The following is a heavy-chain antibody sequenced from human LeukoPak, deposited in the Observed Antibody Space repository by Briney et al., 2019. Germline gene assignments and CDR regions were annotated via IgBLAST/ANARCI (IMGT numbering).Heavy chain of an antibody. CDR3: AKSFSSSWSLDS. V-gene: IGHV3-30*18. Sequence: GRSLRLSCAVSGFNFNGYDMHWVRQAPGKGLEWVAIILYDGSRKYYADSVKGRFTISRDNSQNTLYLQMDSLRAEDTAVYFCAKSFSSSWSLDSWGQGSLVTVSS. CDR2: ILYDGSRK. CDR1: GFNFNGYD. D-gene: IGHD6-13*01. J-gene: IGHJ4*02.